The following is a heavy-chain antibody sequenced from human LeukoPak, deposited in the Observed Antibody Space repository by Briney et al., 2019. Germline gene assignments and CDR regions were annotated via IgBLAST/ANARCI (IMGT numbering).Heavy chain of an antibody. CDR1: VFTLSNDA. Sequence: GGSLRLSCAASVFTLSNDAMSWVRQPPGKGRGWVSAISASGGSTFYADSVKGRFTLSRDTSKDTLYLQMNSLRAEDTAVYYCAKKDRAGSSGYFYEDYWGQGTLVTVSS. D-gene: IGHD3-22*01. V-gene: IGHV3-23*01. J-gene: IGHJ4*02. CDR3: AKKDRAGSSGYFYEDY. CDR2: ISASGGST.